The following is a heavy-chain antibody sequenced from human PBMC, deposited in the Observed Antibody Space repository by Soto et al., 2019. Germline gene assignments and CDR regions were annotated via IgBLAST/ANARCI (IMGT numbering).Heavy chain of an antibody. D-gene: IGHD3-22*01. Sequence: QMQLVQSGPEVKKPGTSVKVSCKASGFTFTSSAVQWVRQARGQRLEWIGWIVVGSGNTNYAQKFQERVTITRDMSTSTAYMELSSLRSEDTAVYYCAASRYLGGYDSSGYYPAWGQGTLVTVSS. CDR2: IVVGSGNT. J-gene: IGHJ5*02. CDR1: GFTFTSSA. V-gene: IGHV1-58*01. CDR3: AASRYLGGYDSSGYYPA.